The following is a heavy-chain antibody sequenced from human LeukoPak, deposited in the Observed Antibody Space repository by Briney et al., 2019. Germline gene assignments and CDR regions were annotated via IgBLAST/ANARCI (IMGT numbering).Heavy chain of an antibody. CDR2: TKEDGRKK. D-gene: IGHD1-26*01. CDR3: ARDTAPDTYSGSYYEPGGLDY. CDR1: GTTLSRNW. V-gene: IGHV3-7*01. J-gene: IGHJ4*02. Sequence: GGSRRLSCAAPGTTLSRNWMTWFRQAPGKGLEWVATTKEDGRKKYNVDSVRGRFTISRDNAKNSLYLQMNSLRAEDTAVYYCARDTAPDTYSGSYYEPGGLDYWGQGTLVTVSS.